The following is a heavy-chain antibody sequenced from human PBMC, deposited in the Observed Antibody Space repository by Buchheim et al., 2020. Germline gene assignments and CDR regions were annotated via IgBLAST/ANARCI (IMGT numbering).Heavy chain of an antibody. D-gene: IGHD3-10*01. V-gene: IGHV1-8*01. Sequence: QVQLVQSGAEVKKPGASVKVSCKASGYTFTSYGINWVRQASGQGLEWMGWMNPNNDDTCYAQKFQGRIAMTRDTSISPAYMELHSLSFEDTAVYYCAKLDGSGTYLHLHQWGQGTL. J-gene: IGHJ4*02. CDR1: GYTFTSYG. CDR2: MNPNNDDT. CDR3: AKLDGSGTYLHLHQ.